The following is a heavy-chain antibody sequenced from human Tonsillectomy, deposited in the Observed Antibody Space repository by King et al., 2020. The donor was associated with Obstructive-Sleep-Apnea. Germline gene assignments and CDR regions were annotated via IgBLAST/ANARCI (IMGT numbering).Heavy chain of an antibody. Sequence: QLVQSGAEVKKPGASVKVSCKASGYTFTSYYMHWVRQAPGQGLEWMGIINPSGVRTSYEHKFKGIVTMTRDTSTSTVYMEMSSLRSEDTAVYYCARYVGLSYNLDYWGQGTLVTVSS. D-gene: IGHD1-26*01. CDR2: INPSGVRT. CDR1: GYTFTSYY. CDR3: ARYVGLSYNLDY. J-gene: IGHJ4*02. V-gene: IGHV1-46*01.